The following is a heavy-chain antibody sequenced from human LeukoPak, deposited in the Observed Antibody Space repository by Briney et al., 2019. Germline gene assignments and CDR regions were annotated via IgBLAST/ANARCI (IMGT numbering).Heavy chain of an antibody. D-gene: IGHD3-9*01. CDR3: AGGAGIRYLGFDAFDI. V-gene: IGHV4-59*08. CDR1: GGSISSYY. CDR2: IYYSGST. Sequence: SETLSLTCTVAGGSISSYYWSWIRQPPGKGLEWIGYIYYSGSTNYNPSLKGRVTISVDTSKNQFSLKLSSVTATDTAVFFCAGGAGIRYLGFDAFDIWGQGTMVTVSS. J-gene: IGHJ3*02.